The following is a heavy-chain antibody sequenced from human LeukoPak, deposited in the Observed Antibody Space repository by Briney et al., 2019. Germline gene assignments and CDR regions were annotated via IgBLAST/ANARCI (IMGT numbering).Heavy chain of an antibody. Sequence: SETLSLTCTVSGGSISSYYWSWIRQHPGKGLEWIGYINYSGRTYYNPSLKSRVTISVDTSKNQFSLKLSSVTAADTAVYYCAKYHYDSSGYSNWFDPWGQGTLVTVSS. D-gene: IGHD3-22*01. J-gene: IGHJ5*02. V-gene: IGHV4-59*06. CDR2: INYSGRT. CDR3: AKYHYDSSGYSNWFDP. CDR1: GGSISSYY.